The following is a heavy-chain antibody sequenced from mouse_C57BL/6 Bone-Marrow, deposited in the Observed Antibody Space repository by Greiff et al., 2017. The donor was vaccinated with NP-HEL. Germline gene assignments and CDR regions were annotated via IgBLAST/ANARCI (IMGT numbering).Heavy chain of an antibody. CDR1: GYSITSDY. D-gene: IGHD1-1*01. CDR2: ISYSGST. V-gene: IGHV3-8*01. Sequence: VQLQQSGPGLAKPSQTLSLTCSVSGYSITSDYWNWIRKFPGNKLEYMGYISYSGSTYYNPSLKSRISITRDTSKNQYYLQLNSVTTEDTATYYCARYYYGSSYGYVDVWGTGTTVTVSS. CDR3: ARYYYGSSYGYVDV. J-gene: IGHJ1*03.